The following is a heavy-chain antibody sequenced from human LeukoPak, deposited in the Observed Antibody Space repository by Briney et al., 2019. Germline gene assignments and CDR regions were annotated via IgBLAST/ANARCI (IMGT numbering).Heavy chain of an antibody. J-gene: IGHJ4*02. CDR1: GFTFSDYD. CDR3: AKVSRFVAVAGLGDY. CDR2: ISSSGSTI. V-gene: IGHV3-11*01. D-gene: IGHD6-19*01. Sequence: GGSLRLSCAASGFTFSDYDMSWIRQAPGKGLEWVSYISSSGSTIYYADSVKGRFTISRDNAKNSLYLQMNSLRAEDTAVYYCAKVSRFVAVAGLGDYWGQGTLVTVSS.